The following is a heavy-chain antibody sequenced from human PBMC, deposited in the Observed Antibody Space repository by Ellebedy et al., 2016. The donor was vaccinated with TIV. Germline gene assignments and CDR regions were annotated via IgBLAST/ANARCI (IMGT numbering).Heavy chain of an antibody. CDR3: ARYGLARVVPAASYYFDY. V-gene: IGHV1-46*01. J-gene: IGHJ4*02. CDR2: INPSGGST. CDR1: GYTFTSYY. D-gene: IGHD2-2*01. Sequence: ASVKVSXXASGYTFTSYYMHWVRQAPGQGLEWMGIINPSGGSTSYAQKFQGRVTMTRDTSTSTVYMELSSLRSEDTAVYYCARYGLARVVPAASYYFDYWGQGTLVTVSS.